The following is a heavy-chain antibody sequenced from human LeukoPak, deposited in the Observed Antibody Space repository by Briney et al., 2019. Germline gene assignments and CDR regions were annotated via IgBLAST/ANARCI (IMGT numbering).Heavy chain of an antibody. CDR2: IHYSGTT. Sequence: SETLSLTCTVSGGSISSSRYYWGWVRQPPGKGLEWIGTIHYSGTTYYNPSPKSRVTISVDTSKNQFSLRLRSVTAADTAVYSCARQERYGSGSYGFDYWGQGTLVTVSS. J-gene: IGHJ4*02. D-gene: IGHD3-10*01. V-gene: IGHV4-39*01. CDR1: GGSISSSRYY. CDR3: ARQERYGSGSYGFDY.